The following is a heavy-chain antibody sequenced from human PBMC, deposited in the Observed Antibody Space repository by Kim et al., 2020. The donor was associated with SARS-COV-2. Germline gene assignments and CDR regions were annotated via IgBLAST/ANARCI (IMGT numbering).Heavy chain of an antibody. V-gene: IGHV1-69*13. CDR2: IIPIFGTA. CDR3: ARERGRGYSSSSFDY. CDR1: GGTFSSYA. D-gene: IGHD6-6*01. Sequence: SVKVSCKASGGTFSSYAISWVRQAPGQGLEWMGGIIPIFGTANYAQKFQGRVTITADESTSTAYMELSSLRSEDTAVYYCARERGRGYSSSSFDYWGQGTLVTVSS. J-gene: IGHJ4*02.